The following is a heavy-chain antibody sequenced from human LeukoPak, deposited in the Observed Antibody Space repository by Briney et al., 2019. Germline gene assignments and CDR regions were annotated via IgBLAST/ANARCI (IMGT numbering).Heavy chain of an antibody. CDR1: GGSISRGSSY. V-gene: IGHV4-61*02. Sequence: SETLSLTCTVSGGSISRGSSYWSWIRQPAGKGLEWIGRIYISGNTKYNPSLKSRVTISVDTSKNQFSLRLSSVTAADTAVYYCARSIVMVVVGNLLDYGMDVWGQGTTVTVSS. CDR3: ARSIVMVVVGNLLDYGMDV. D-gene: IGHD2-15*01. CDR2: IYISGNT. J-gene: IGHJ6*02.